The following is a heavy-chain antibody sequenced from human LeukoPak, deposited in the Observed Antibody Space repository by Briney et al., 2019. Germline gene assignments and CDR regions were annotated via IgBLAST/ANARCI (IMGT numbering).Heavy chain of an antibody. CDR2: ISYDGSNK. J-gene: IGHJ3*02. CDR1: GFTFSSYG. CDR3: AKDRTDYYCSGSYYNGDAFDI. Sequence: ARSLTLSCAPSGFTFSSYGMHWVRPPPRKGLEWVAVISYDGSNKYYPDSVKGRFTISRDNSKNTLYLQMNSQRAEDTAVYYCAKDRTDYYCSGSYYNGDAFDIWGQGTMVTVSS. V-gene: IGHV3-30*18. D-gene: IGHD3-10*01.